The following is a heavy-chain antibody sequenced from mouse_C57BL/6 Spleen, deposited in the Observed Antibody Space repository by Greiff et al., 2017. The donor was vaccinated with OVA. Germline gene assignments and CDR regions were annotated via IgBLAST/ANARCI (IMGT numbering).Heavy chain of an antibody. CDR2: INPNNGGT. CDR1: GYTFTDYN. V-gene: IGHV1-18*01. Sequence: EVQLQQSGPELVKPGASVKIPCKASGYTFTDYNMDWVKQSPGKSLEWIGDINPNNGGTIYNQKFKGKATLTVDKSSSTAYMELRSLTSEDTAVYYCARGATTVVAPDFYYFDYWGQGTTLTVSS. J-gene: IGHJ2*01. D-gene: IGHD1-1*01. CDR3: ARGATTVVAPDFYYFDY.